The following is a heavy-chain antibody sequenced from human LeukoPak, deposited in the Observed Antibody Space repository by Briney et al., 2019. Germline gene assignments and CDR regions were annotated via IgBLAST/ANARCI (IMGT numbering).Heavy chain of an antibody. D-gene: IGHD3-22*01. CDR2: ISWNSGSI. V-gene: IGHV3-9*01. J-gene: IGHJ4*02. CDR1: GFTFDDYA. CDR3: AKDPDYYDSSGLGPFDY. Sequence: GGSLRLSCAASGFTFDDYAMHWVRQAPGKGLEWVSGISWNSGSIGYADSVKGRFTISRDNAKNSLYLQMNSLRAEDTALYYCAKDPDYYDSSGLGPFDYWGQGTLVTVSS.